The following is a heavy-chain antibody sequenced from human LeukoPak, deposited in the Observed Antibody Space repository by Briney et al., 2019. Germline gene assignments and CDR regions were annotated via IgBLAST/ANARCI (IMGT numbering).Heavy chain of an antibody. CDR2: IYYSGSA. CDR3: ARSNILTGYVY. J-gene: IGHJ4*02. D-gene: IGHD3-9*01. V-gene: IGHV4-30-4*01. CDR1: GGSISSGDYY. Sequence: SQTLSLTCTVSGGSISSGDYYWSWIRQPPGKGLECIGYIYYSGSAYYNPSLKSRATISVDTSKNQFSLKLSSVTAADTAVYYCARSNILTGYVYWGQGTLVTVSS.